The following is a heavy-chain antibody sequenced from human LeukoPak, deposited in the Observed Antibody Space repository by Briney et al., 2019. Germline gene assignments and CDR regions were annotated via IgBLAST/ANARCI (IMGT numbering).Heavy chain of an antibody. CDR3: ARVTYYYDSSGYHRSDYFDY. V-gene: IGHV1-18*01. J-gene: IGHJ4*02. D-gene: IGHD3-22*01. CDR2: ISAYNGNT. CDR1: GYTFTSYG. Sequence: GASVKVSCKASGYTFTSYGISWVRQAPGQGLEWMGWISAYNGNTNYAQKLQGRVTMTTDTSTSTAYMELRGLRSDDTAVYYCARVTYYYDSSGYHRSDYFDYWGQGTLVTVSS.